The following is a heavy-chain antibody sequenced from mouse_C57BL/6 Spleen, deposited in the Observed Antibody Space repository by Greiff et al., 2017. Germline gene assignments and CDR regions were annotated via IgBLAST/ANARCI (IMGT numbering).Heavy chain of an antibody. D-gene: IGHD1-1*01. Sequence: VQLQQSGAELVKPGASVKISCKASGYAFSSYWMNWVKQRPGKGLEWIGQIYPGDGDTNYNGKFKGKATLTADKSSSTAYMQLSSLTSEDSAVYFCARPFITTVVATDWYFDVWGTGTTVTVSS. CDR2: IYPGDGDT. CDR3: ARPFITTVVATDWYFDV. CDR1: GYAFSSYW. J-gene: IGHJ1*03. V-gene: IGHV1-80*01.